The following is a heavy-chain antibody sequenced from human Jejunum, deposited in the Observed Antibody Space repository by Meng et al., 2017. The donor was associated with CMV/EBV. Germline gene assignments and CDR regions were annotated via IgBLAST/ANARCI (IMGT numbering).Heavy chain of an antibody. CDR1: ELPFSSFW. CDR3: AGTWIQL. Sequence: SCAASELPFSSFWMSWVRQAPGKGLEWVANIKQDGSEKNYVDSVKGRFTISRDNAKKSLYLQMNSLRVEDTAVYYCAGTWIQLWGQGTRVTVSS. D-gene: IGHD5-18*01. V-gene: IGHV3-7*01. J-gene: IGHJ4*02. CDR2: IKQDGSEK.